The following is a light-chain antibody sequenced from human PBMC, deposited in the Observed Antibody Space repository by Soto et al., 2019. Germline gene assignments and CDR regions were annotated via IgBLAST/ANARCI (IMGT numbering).Light chain of an antibody. CDR2: LTS. CDR3: QQYGNFFRT. CDR1: QSVGPW. Sequence: DFQVTQSPSTLSASIGDRITISCRASQSVGPWMAWYQQKPGKAPKLLMYLTSTLHTGVPSRFSGSGSGTEFTLTISGLQPDDFATYYCQQYGNFFRTFGQGTKVEV. V-gene: IGKV1-5*03. J-gene: IGKJ1*01.